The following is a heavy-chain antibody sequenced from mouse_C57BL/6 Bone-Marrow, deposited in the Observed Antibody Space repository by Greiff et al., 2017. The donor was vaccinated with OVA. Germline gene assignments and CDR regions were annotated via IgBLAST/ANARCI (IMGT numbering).Heavy chain of an antibody. Sequence: VHVKQSGPELVKPGASVKISCKASGYTFTDYYMNWVKQSHGKSLEWIGDINPNNGGTSYNQKFKGKATLTVDKSSSTAYMELRSLTSEDSAVYYCARSSYDYDGAWFAYWGQGTLVTVSA. CDR2: INPNNGGT. V-gene: IGHV1-26*01. J-gene: IGHJ3*01. D-gene: IGHD2-4*01. CDR3: ARSSYDYDGAWFAY. CDR1: GYTFTDYY.